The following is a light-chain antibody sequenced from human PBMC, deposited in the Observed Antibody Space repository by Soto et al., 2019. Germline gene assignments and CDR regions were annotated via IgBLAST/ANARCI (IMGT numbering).Light chain of an antibody. J-gene: IGLJ2*01. CDR3: TSFSTGSSYVI. CDR1: SDDVGAYDY. CDR2: QVT. Sequence: QSALTQPASLSGSPGQSITMSCTGTSDDVGAYDYVSWYQEHPGKAPRLIIYQVTNRPSGVSNRFSGSKSGNTASLTISGLQAEDEADYYCTSFSTGSSYVIFGGGTKLTVL. V-gene: IGLV2-14*01.